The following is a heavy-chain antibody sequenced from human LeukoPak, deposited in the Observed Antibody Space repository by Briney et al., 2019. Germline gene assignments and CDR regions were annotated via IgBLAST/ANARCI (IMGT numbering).Heavy chain of an antibody. CDR2: IIPIFGTA. J-gene: IGHJ6*03. Sequence: SVKVSCKASGGTFSSYAISWVRQAPGQGLEWMGGIIPIFGTANYAQKFQGRVTITADKSTSTAYMELSSLRSEDTAVYYCARGSGYYTGYYYYYMDVWGKGTTVTVSS. D-gene: IGHD3-3*01. CDR3: ARGSGYYTGYYYYYMDV. CDR1: GGTFSSYA. V-gene: IGHV1-69*06.